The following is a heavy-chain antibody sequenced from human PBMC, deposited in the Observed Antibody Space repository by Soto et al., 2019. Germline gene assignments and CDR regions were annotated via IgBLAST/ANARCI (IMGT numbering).Heavy chain of an antibody. CDR1: GFTFSSYW. D-gene: IGHD4-17*01. CDR2: ISGDGDSV. CDR3: AKDMKWGGMTTIHYFDS. Sequence: PGGSLRLSCAASGFTFSSYWMHWVRQAPGKGLVWVSRISGDGDSVDYADSVKGRFTVSRDNAKNSLFLQMNSLRPEDTALYYCAKDMKWGGMTTIHYFDSWGQGTQVTVSS. J-gene: IGHJ4*02. V-gene: IGHV3-74*01.